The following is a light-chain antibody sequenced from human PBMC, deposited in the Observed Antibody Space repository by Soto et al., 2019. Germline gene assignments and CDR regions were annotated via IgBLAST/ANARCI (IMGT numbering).Light chain of an antibody. CDR2: SNN. J-gene: IGLJ2*01. CDR3: AAWDDSLNGHVV. CDR1: SSNIGRNT. V-gene: IGLV1-44*01. Sequence: QSVLTQPPSASGTPGQRVTISCSGSSSNIGRNTVNWYQQLPGTAPKLLIYSNNQRPSGVPARISGSKSGTSASLAISGLQAEDEADYYCAAWDDSLNGHVVFGGGTKVTVL.